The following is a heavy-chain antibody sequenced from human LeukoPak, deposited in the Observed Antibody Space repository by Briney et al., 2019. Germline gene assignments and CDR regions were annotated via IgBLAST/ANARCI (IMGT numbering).Heavy chain of an antibody. CDR3: ASIAESYYYDSSGQYGMDV. Sequence: SVKVSCKASGGTFSSYAISWVRQAPGQGLEWMGRIIPILGIANYAQKFQGRVTITADKSTSTAYMELSSLRSEDTAVYYCASIAESYYYDSSGQYGMDVWGQGTTVTVSS. CDR1: GGTFSSYA. CDR2: IIPILGIA. V-gene: IGHV1-69*04. J-gene: IGHJ6*02. D-gene: IGHD3-22*01.